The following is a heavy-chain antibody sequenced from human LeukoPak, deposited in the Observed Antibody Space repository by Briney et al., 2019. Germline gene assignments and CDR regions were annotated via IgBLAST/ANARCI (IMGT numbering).Heavy chain of an antibody. CDR3: ARGTVVVVPAAIRRRYNWFDP. Sequence: PSETLALTCAVYGGYFSGYYWSWIRQPPGKGLEWIGESNHSGSTNYNPSLKSRVTISVDTSKNQFSLKLSSVTAADTAVYYCARGTVVVVPAAIRRRYNWFDPWGQGTLVTVSS. V-gene: IGHV4-34*01. D-gene: IGHD2-2*02. CDR1: GGYFSGYY. J-gene: IGHJ5*02. CDR2: SNHSGST.